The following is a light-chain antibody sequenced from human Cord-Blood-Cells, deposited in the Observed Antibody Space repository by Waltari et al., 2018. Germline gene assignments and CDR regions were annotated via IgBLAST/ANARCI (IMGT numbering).Light chain of an antibody. J-gene: IGLJ3*02. CDR2: SNN. CDR1: SSNIGSNT. V-gene: IGLV1-44*01. Sequence: QSVLTQPPSASGTPGPRVPISCSGSSSNIGSNTVNWYQPLPGTAPKLLIYSNNQRPSGVPDRFSGSKSGTSASLAISGLQSEDEADYYCAAWDDSLNGWVFGGGTKLTVL. CDR3: AAWDDSLNGWV.